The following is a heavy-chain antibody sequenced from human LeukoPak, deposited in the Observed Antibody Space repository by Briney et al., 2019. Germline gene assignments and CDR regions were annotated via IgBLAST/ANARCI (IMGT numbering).Heavy chain of an antibody. V-gene: IGHV4-38-2*01. J-gene: IGHJ6*03. CDR3: ARGTTVLYYMDV. CDR2: MYHSGST. D-gene: IGHD4-17*01. Sequence: SETLSLTCAVSGYSISSGYYWVWIRQPPGKGLEWIGSMYHSGSTYYNPSLKSRVTISVDTSKNQVSLNLRSVTAADTALYYCARGTTVLYYMDVWGKGTTVTVSS. CDR1: GYSISSGYY.